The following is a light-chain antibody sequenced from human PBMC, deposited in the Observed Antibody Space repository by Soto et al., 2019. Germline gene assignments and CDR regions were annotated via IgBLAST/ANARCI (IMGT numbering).Light chain of an antibody. V-gene: IGKV1-33*01. CDR3: QQYDNLPLT. CDR2: DAS. J-gene: IGKJ4*01. Sequence: IQMTQSPSSLSASTGDRVTITCHASHDIRNSLXXYXQTXGXXXKXXXSDASNLEAGVPSRFSGSGFGTDFSFTIISLQPEDIATYFCQQYDNLPLTFGGGTKVDIK. CDR1: HDIRNS.